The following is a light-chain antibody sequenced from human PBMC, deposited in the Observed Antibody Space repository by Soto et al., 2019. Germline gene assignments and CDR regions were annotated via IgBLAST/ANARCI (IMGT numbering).Light chain of an antibody. CDR3: QQYGSSRT. CDR2: GAS. V-gene: IGKV3-20*01. Sequence: EMWLTQSPGTRSLSPGERATLSCRASQSVSSSYLAWYQQKPGQAPRLLIYGASSRATGIPDRFSGSGSGTDFTLTISRLEPEDFAVYYCQQYGSSRTFGQGTKVDIK. CDR1: QSVSSSY. J-gene: IGKJ1*01.